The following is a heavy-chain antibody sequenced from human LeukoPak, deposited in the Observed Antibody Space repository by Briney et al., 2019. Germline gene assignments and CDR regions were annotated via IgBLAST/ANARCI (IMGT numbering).Heavy chain of an antibody. CDR1: GASISDHY. Sequence: SETLSLTCTVSGASISDHYWTWIRQPPGKGLEWLAYIYHSGRSNLNPSLKSRLTISMDTSKNQFSLRLSSVTAADTAVYYCARGSNWFDSWGQGTLVTVSS. CDR2: IYHSGRS. V-gene: IGHV4-59*11. J-gene: IGHJ5*01. CDR3: ARGSNWFDS.